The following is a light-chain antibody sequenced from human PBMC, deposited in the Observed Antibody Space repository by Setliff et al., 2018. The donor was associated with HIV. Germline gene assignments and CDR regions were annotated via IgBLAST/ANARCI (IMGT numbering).Light chain of an antibody. CDR3: SSYTFSSTPYV. CDR1: SNDIGDYNY. CDR2: EVS. V-gene: IGLV2-14*01. Sequence: QSVLTQPASLSGSPGQSITISCTGTSNDIGDYNYVSWYQQHPGKAPKLMIYEVSNRPSWVSNRFSGSKSGNTASLTISGLQAEDEADYYCSSYTFSSTPYVFGTGTKVTVL. J-gene: IGLJ1*01.